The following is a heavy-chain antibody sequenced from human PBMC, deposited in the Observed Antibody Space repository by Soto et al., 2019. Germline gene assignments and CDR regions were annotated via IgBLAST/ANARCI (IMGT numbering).Heavy chain of an antibody. V-gene: IGHV4-61*01. J-gene: IGHJ4*02. CDR3: ARTTAVPNTLRSRYFFDY. D-gene: IGHD4-17*01. CDR2: VYYSGTT. CDR1: GGSVSDKTYY. Sequence: SETLSLTCSVSGGSVSDKTYYWSWVRQPPGKRLEWIGYVYYSGTTNYNPSLMSRVTISVDLSKNRFSLRLGSVTTADTALYYCARTTAVPNTLRSRYFFDYWGQGTLVTVSS.